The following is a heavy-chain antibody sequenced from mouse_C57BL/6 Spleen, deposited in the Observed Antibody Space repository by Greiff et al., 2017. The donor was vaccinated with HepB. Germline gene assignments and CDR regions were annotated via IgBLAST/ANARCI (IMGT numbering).Heavy chain of an antibody. J-gene: IGHJ3*01. CDR3: AREGALNYYGSSYWFAY. D-gene: IGHD1-1*01. CDR1: GYTFTSYW. CDR2: IYPGSGST. V-gene: IGHV1-55*01. Sequence: VQLQQPGAELVKPGASVKMSCKASGYTFTSYWITWVKQRPGQGLEWIGDIYPGSGSTNYNEKFKSKATLTVDTSSSTAYMQLSSLTSEDSAVYYCAREGALNYYGSSYWFAYWGQGTLVTVSA.